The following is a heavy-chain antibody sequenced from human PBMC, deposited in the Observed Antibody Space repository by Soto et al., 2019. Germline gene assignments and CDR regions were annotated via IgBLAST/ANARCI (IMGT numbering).Heavy chain of an antibody. V-gene: IGHV4-59*01. J-gene: IGHJ4*02. CDR3: ASSEIWDYYDSSAYYGPRKFDY. Sequence: SETLSLTCTVSGGSISSYYWSWIRQPPGKGLEWIGYIYYSGSTNYNPSLKSRVTISVDTSKNQFSLKLSSVTAADTAVYYCASSEIWDYYDSSAYYGPRKFDYWGQGTLVTVS. CDR1: GGSISSYY. CDR2: IYYSGST. D-gene: IGHD3-22*01.